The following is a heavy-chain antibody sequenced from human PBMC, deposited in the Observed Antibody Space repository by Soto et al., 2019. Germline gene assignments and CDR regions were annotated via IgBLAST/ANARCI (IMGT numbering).Heavy chain of an antibody. Sequence: SETLSLTCTVSGDSIISGDYYWSWIRQTPGKGLEWIGYIYYSGDTNYNPSLKSRVIISVDTSKNQFSLKLSSVTAADTAVYYCARVFGFGGMDVWGQGTTVTV. V-gene: IGHV4-30-4*01. CDR3: ARVFGFGGMDV. CDR1: GDSIISGDYY. D-gene: IGHD3-10*01. J-gene: IGHJ6*02. CDR2: IYYSGDT.